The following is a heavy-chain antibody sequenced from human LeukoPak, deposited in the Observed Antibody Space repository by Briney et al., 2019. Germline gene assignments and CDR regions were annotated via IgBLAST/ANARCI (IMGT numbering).Heavy chain of an antibody. Sequence: ASVKVPRKASGYTFTSYDINWVRQATGQGLEWMGWMNPNSGNTGYAQKFQGRVTMTRNTSISTAYMELSSLRSEDTAVYYCATPRVAAAGNHADYWGQGTLVTVSS. D-gene: IGHD6-13*01. V-gene: IGHV1-8*01. CDR1: GYTFTSYD. J-gene: IGHJ4*02. CDR3: ATPRVAAAGNHADY. CDR2: MNPNSGNT.